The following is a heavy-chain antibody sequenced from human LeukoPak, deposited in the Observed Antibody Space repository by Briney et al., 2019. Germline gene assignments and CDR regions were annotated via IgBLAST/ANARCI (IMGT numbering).Heavy chain of an antibody. CDR2: IYYSGST. CDR1: GGSISSYY. D-gene: IGHD3-3*01. CDR3: ARHLSRYDSWSGYQNDAFDI. J-gene: IGHJ3*02. V-gene: IGHV4-59*08. Sequence: ASETLSLTCTVSGGSISSYYWSWIRQPPGKGLEWIGYIYYSGSTNYNPSLKSRVTISVDTSKNQFSLKLSSVTAADTAVYYCARHLSRYDSWSGYQNDAFDIWGQGTMVTVSS.